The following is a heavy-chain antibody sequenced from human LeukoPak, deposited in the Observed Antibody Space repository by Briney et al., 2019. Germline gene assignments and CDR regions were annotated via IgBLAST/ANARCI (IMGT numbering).Heavy chain of an antibody. J-gene: IGHJ4*02. CDR2: IIPILGIA. Sequence: ASVKVSCKASGGTFSSYAISWVRQAPGRGLEWMGRIIPILGIANYAQKFQGRVTITADKSTSTAYMELSSLRSEDTAVYYCARDRDYYGSGAPNDYWGQGTLVTVSS. CDR3: ARDRDYYGSGAPNDY. V-gene: IGHV1-69*04. D-gene: IGHD3-10*01. CDR1: GGTFSSYA.